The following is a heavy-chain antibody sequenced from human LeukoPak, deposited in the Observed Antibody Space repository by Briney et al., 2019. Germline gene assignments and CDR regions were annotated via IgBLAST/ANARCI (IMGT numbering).Heavy chain of an antibody. J-gene: IGHJ6*03. CDR3: ARGLYSSSWSPYYYYMDV. CDR1: GGSFSGYY. D-gene: IGHD6-13*01. V-gene: IGHV4-34*01. Sequence: PSETLSLTCAVYGGSFSGYYWSWIRQPPGKGLEWIGEINHSGSTNYNPSLKSRVTISVDTSKNQFSLKLSSVTAADTAVYYCARGLYSSSWSPYYYYMDVWGKGTTVTVSS. CDR2: INHSGST.